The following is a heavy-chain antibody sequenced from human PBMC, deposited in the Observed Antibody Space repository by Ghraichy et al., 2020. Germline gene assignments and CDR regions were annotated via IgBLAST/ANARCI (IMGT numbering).Heavy chain of an antibody. D-gene: IGHD6-19*01. CDR1: GFTFSSYA. Sequence: LSLTCAASGFTFSSYAMSWVRQAPGKGLEWVSAIGSSGGSTYYADSVKGRFTISRDNSKNTLYLQMNSLRAEDTAVYYCAKGSSGWPYTLDYWGQGTLVTVSS. J-gene: IGHJ4*02. CDR2: IGSSGGST. CDR3: AKGSSGWPYTLDY. V-gene: IGHV3-23*01.